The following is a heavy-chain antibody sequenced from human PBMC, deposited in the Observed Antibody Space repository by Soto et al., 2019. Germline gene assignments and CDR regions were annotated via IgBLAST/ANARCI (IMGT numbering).Heavy chain of an antibody. V-gene: IGHV1-3*01. D-gene: IGHD3-10*01. Sequence: EASVKVSFKASGYTFTSYAMHWVRQAPGQRLEWMGWINAGNGNTKYSQKFQGRVTITRDTSASTAYMELSSLRSEDTAVYYCARYGSGTIDYWGQGTLVTVSS. J-gene: IGHJ4*02. CDR1: GYTFTSYA. CDR3: ARYGSGTIDY. CDR2: INAGNGNT.